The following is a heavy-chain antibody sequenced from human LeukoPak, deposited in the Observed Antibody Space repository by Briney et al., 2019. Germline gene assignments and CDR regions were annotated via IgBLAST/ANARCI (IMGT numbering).Heavy chain of an antibody. CDR3: ARDQSAYSSGWYSNFDY. J-gene: IGHJ4*02. D-gene: IGHD6-19*01. Sequence: PSETLSLTCAVSGYSISSGYYWGWIRQPPGKGLEWIGRIYHSGSTYYNPSLKSRVTISVDTSKNQFSLKLSSVTAADTAVYYCARDQSAYSSGWYSNFDYWGQGTLVTVSS. V-gene: IGHV4-38-2*02. CDR1: GYSISSGYY. CDR2: IYHSGST.